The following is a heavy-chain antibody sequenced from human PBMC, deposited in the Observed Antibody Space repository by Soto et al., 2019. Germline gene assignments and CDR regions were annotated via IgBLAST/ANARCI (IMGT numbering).Heavy chain of an antibody. CDR3: ARVGLIYYFDY. V-gene: IGHV4-4*02. J-gene: IGHJ4*02. D-gene: IGHD3-16*01. CDR2: IFHSGST. Sequence: QVQLQESGPGLVKPSGTLSLTCAVSGASISKSNWWSWVRQPPGKGLEWIGEIFHSGSTNYNPSLNSRVTISVDNSENQFALSLKSVAAADTAVYYCARVGLIYYFDYWGQGNLVTVSS. CDR1: GASISKSNW.